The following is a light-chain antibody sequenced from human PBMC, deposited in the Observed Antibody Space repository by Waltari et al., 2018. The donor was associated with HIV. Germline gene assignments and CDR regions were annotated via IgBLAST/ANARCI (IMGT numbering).Light chain of an antibody. V-gene: IGLV3-21*02. CDR1: KTGTKS. CDR3: QVWDNNSEPNVA. J-gene: IGLJ2*01. CDR2: DDS. Sequence: YVLTQAPSLSVAPGPPARITCGGNKTGTKSVHGYQQKPGQAPVLVVYDDSDRPSGIHERFSGSNSRNTATLTISGVEAGDEADYYCQVWDNNSEPNVAFGGGTKLTV.